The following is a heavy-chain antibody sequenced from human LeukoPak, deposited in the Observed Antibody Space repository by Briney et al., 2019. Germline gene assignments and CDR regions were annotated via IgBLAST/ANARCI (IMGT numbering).Heavy chain of an antibody. Sequence: GGSLRLSCAASGFTFSSYGMHWVRQAPGKGLEWVAFIRYDGSNKYYADSVKGRFTISRDNSKNTLYLQMNSLKPEDTAVYYCARVTTVIPDAFDIWGQGTMVTVSS. V-gene: IGHV3-30*02. CDR2: IRYDGSNK. J-gene: IGHJ3*02. CDR3: ARVTTVIPDAFDI. D-gene: IGHD4-17*01. CDR1: GFTFSSYG.